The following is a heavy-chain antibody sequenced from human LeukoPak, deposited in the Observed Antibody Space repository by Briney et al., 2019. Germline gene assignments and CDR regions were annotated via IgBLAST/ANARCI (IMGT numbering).Heavy chain of an antibody. CDR2: ISYDGSNK. CDR3: AKSRSDFWSAYFY. J-gene: IGHJ4*02. CDR1: GFTFSSYA. Sequence: PGRSLRLSCAASGFTFSSYAMHWVRQAPGKGLEWVAVISYDGSNKYYADSVKGRFTISRDNSKNALYLQMNSLRAEDTAVYYCAKSRSDFWSAYFYWGQGALVTVSS. V-gene: IGHV3-30-3*02. D-gene: IGHD3-3*01.